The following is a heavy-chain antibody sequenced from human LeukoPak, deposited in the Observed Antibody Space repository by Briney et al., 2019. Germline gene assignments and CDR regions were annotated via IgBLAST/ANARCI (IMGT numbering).Heavy chain of an antibody. CDR3: ARTAYYYDSSGYDDAFDI. J-gene: IGHJ3*02. CDR1: GFTFSDYY. V-gene: IGHV3-11*01. Sequence: GGSLRLSCAASGFTFSDYYMSWIRQAPGKGLEWVSHISSSGSTRYYADSVKGRFTISRDNAKNSLYLQMNSLRAEDTAVYYCARTAYYYDSSGYDDAFDIWGQGTMVTVSS. CDR2: ISSSGSTR. D-gene: IGHD3-22*01.